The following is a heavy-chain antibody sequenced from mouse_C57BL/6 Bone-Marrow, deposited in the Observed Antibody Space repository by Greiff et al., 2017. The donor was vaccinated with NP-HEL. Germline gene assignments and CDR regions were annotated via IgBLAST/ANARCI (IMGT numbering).Heavy chain of an antibody. D-gene: IGHD1-1*01. CDR1: GYTFTSYW. CDR2: IDPSDSYT. CDR3: ARLPITTVVATDY. J-gene: IGHJ2*01. V-gene: IGHV1-59*01. Sequence: QVQLQQPGAELVRPGTSVKLSCKASGYTFTSYWMHWVKQRPGQGLEWIGVIDPSDSYTNYNQKFKGKATLTVDTSSSTAYMQLSSLTSEDSAVYYCARLPITTVVATDYWGQGTTLPVSS.